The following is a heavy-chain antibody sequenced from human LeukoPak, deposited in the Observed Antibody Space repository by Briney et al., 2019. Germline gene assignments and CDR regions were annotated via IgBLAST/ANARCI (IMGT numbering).Heavy chain of an antibody. CDR3: ASLMDCGGDCSEQEPLDY. CDR1: GYTFTGYY. V-gene: IGHV1-2*02. J-gene: IGHJ4*01. Sequence: ASVTLTFTAAGYTFTGYYMHWVRLAPGQGLEWMGWINPNSGGTNYAQKFQGRVTMTRHTSISTAYMELSRLRSDDTAVYYCASLMDCGGDCSEQEPLDYWAENPGHTVSS. D-gene: IGHD2-21*02. CDR2: INPNSGGT.